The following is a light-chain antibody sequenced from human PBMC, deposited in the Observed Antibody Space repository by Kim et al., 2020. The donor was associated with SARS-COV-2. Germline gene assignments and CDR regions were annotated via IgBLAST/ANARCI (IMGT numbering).Light chain of an antibody. CDR2: AAS. Sequence: DIQMTQSPSSLSASVGVRVTVTCRARQGISSWLAWYQQKPEKAPNSLIYAASSLQSGVPSSFSGSGSGTDFTLTISSLQPEEFATYCGKKYNSYPGGGFGGGTEVRIK. CDR3: KKYNSYPGGG. J-gene: IGKJ4*02. CDR1: QGISSW. V-gene: IGKV1D-16*02.